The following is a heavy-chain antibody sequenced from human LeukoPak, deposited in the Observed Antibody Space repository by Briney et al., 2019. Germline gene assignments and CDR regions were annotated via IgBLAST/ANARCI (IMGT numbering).Heavy chain of an antibody. J-gene: IGHJ4*02. Sequence: SETLSLTWTVSGGSISSSSYYWGWIRQPPGKGLEWIGSIYYSGSTYYNPSLKSRVTISVDTSKNQFSLKLSSVTAADTAVYYCASMSTVRSYSHYWGQGTLVTVSS. CDR2: IYYSGST. CDR1: GGSISSSSYY. V-gene: IGHV4-39*01. D-gene: IGHD1-26*01. CDR3: ASMSTVRSYSHY.